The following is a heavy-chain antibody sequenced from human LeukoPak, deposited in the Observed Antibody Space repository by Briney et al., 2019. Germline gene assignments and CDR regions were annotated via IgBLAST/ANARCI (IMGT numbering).Heavy chain of an antibody. Sequence: GESLKISCKGSGYSFTSYWIGWVRQMPGKGLEWMGIIYPGDSDTRYSPSFQGQVTISADKSISTAYLQWSSLKASDTAMYYCARRVEMATRTYYYYYMDVWGKGTTVTVSS. D-gene: IGHD5-24*01. CDR2: IYPGDSDT. J-gene: IGHJ6*03. CDR3: ARRVEMATRTYYYYYMDV. CDR1: GYSFTSYW. V-gene: IGHV5-51*01.